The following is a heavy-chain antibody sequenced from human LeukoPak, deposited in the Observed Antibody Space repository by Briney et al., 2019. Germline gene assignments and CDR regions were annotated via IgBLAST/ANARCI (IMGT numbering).Heavy chain of an antibody. Sequence: PGGSLRLSCVVSGFSFSSYGLHWVRQAPGKGLERVSLISFDGTDKYYADSVKGRFTISRDNSKNTLYLQMNSLRAEDTAIYYCARVTGYSSGWYTGDGFDIWGQGTMVTVSS. CDR3: ARVTGYSSGWYTGDGFDI. V-gene: IGHV3-30-3*01. J-gene: IGHJ3*02. CDR2: ISFDGTDK. D-gene: IGHD6-19*01. CDR1: GFSFSSYG.